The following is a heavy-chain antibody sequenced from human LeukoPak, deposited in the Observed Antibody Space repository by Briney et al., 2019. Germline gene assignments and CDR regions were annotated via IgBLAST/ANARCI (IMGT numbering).Heavy chain of an antibody. Sequence: PSETLSLTCTVSGGSISSYYWSWIRQPPGKGLEWIGYIYYSGSTNYNPSLKSRVTISVDTSKNQFSLKLSSVTAADTAVYYCARVGDGYNYFPNYYYYYMDVWGKGTTVTISS. D-gene: IGHD5-24*01. CDR2: IYYSGST. CDR1: GGSISSYY. V-gene: IGHV4-59*01. J-gene: IGHJ6*03. CDR3: ARVGDGYNYFPNYYYYYMDV.